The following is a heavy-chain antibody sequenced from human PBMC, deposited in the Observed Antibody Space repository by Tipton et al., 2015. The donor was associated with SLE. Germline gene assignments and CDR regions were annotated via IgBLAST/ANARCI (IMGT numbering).Heavy chain of an antibody. J-gene: IGHJ3*02. CDR1: GYSISSGYY. D-gene: IGHD7-27*01. Sequence: TLSLTCAVSGYSISSGYYWGWIRQPPGKGLEWIGSIYHSGSIYYNLSLKSRVTISVDTSKNQFSLKLSSVTAADTAVYYCARVPLGPDSAFDIWGQGTMVTVSS. CDR2: IYHSGSI. CDR3: ARVPLGPDSAFDI. V-gene: IGHV4-38-2*01.